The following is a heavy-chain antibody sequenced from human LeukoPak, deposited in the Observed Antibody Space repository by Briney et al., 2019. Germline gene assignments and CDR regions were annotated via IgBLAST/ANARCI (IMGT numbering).Heavy chain of an antibody. Sequence: SVKVSCKASGGTFSSYAISWVRQAPGQGLEWMGGIIPIFGTANYAQKFQGRVTITTDESTSTAYVELSSLRSEDTAVYYCARSERAVGASYYFDYWGQGTLVTVSS. V-gene: IGHV1-69*05. CDR3: ARSERAVGASYYFDY. J-gene: IGHJ4*02. CDR2: IIPIFGTA. D-gene: IGHD1-26*01. CDR1: GGTFSSYA.